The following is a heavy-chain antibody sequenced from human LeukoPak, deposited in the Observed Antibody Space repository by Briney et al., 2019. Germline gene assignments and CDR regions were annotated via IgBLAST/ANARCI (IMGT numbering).Heavy chain of an antibody. D-gene: IGHD5-12*01. CDR3: TTIRPGY. CDR1: GFTFSSYW. Sequence: GGSLRLSCAASGFTFSSYWIHWVRQFPGKGLVWVSRIKDGVTTTDYADSVKGRFTISRDDAKNTLYLQMNSLRAEDTAVYYCTTIRPGYWGQGTLVTVSP. J-gene: IGHJ4*02. CDR2: IKDGVTTT. V-gene: IGHV3-74*01.